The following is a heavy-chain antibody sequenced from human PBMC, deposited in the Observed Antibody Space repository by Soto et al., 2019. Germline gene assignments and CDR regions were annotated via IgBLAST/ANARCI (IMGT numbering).Heavy chain of an antibody. CDR2: TYYRSKWYN. CDR3: ARVPIAARPDYYYYYGMDV. Sequence: PSQTLSLTCAISGDSVSSNSAAWNWIRQSPSRGLEWLGRTYYRSKWYNDYAVSVKSRITINPDTSKNQFSLQLNSVTPEDTAVYYCARVPIAARPDYYYYYGMDVWGQGTTVTVSS. D-gene: IGHD6-6*01. CDR1: GDSVSSNSAA. V-gene: IGHV6-1*01. J-gene: IGHJ6*02.